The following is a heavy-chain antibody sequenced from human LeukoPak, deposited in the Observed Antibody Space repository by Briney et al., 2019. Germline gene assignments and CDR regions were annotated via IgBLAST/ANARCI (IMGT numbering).Heavy chain of an antibody. D-gene: IGHD2-2*01. Sequence: GGSLRISCAASGFTFSNAWMSWVRQAPGKGLEWVGRIKSKTDGGTTDYAAPVKGRFTISRDDSKNTLYLQMNSLKTEDTAVYYCTTDHCSSTSCYDWGQGTLVTVSS. J-gene: IGHJ4*02. CDR2: IKSKTDGGTT. V-gene: IGHV3-15*01. CDR1: GFTFSNAW. CDR3: TTDHCSSTSCYD.